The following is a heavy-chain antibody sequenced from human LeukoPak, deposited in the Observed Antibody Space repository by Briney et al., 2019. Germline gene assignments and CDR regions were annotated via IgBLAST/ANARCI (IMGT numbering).Heavy chain of an antibody. CDR3: ARLRSTYWYFDL. J-gene: IGHJ2*01. CDR1: GGSISSSSSY. D-gene: IGHD4-17*01. Sequence: SETLSLTCTVSGGSISSSSSYWGWIRQPPGKGLEWIGSAYYSGRPDYNPSLKSRATISVDTSKNQFSLKLSSVTAADTAVYYCARLRSTYWYFDLWGRGTLVTVSS. V-gene: IGHV4-39*07. CDR2: AYYSGRP.